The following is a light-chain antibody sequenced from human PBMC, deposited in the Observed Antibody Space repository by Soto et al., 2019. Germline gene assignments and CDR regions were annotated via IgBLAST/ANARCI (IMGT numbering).Light chain of an antibody. Sequence: DIQVTQSPSTLSASVGDRVTITCRASQSISSWLAWYQQKPGKAPKLMIYKASSLESGAPSRFSGIGSGTEFTLTISSLQPDDFATYYCQQLNNCPSTFGQGTRVEIK. CDR2: KAS. CDR1: QSISSW. CDR3: QQLNNCPST. J-gene: IGKJ1*01. V-gene: IGKV1-5*03.